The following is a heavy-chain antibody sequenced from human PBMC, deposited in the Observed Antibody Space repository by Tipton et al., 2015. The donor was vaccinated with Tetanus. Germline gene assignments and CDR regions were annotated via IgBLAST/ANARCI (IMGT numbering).Heavy chain of an antibody. D-gene: IGHD2-2*01. V-gene: IGHV4-61*01. CDR1: GGSVSRGSYY. CDR2: VSSSGNS. Sequence: LRLSCTIFGGSVSRGSYYWAWIRQPPGKRLEWIGFVSSSGNSNYSPSLTGRVSMSLDTSKQQFSLSLTSATAADTAVYYCARGWSECSSWSCSPFDSWGQGTLVTVSS. J-gene: IGHJ4*02. CDR3: ARGWSECSSWSCSPFDS.